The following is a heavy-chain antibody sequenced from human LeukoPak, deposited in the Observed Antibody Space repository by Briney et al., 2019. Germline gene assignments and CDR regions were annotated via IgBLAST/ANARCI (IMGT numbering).Heavy chain of an antibody. V-gene: IGHV6-1*01. Sequence: SQTLSLTCAISGDSVSSNSAAWNWIRQSPSRGLEWLGRTYYRSKWYNDYAVSVKSRITINPDTSKNQFSLQVNSVTPEDTAVYYCAREGGRITMVRGVTTSYYFDYWGQGTLVTVSS. CDR2: TYYRSKWYN. CDR1: GDSVSSNSAA. CDR3: AREGGRITMVRGVTTSYYFDY. J-gene: IGHJ4*02. D-gene: IGHD3-10*01.